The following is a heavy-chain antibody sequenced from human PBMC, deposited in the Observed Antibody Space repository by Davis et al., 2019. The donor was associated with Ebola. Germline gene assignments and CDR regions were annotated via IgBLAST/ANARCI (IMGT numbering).Heavy chain of an antibody. J-gene: IGHJ4*02. CDR1: GFTVSSNY. D-gene: IGHD6-13*01. CDR3: ARVRAAGYDY. V-gene: IGHV3-53*01. CDR2: IYSGGST. Sequence: GESLKISCAASGFTVSSNYMGWVRQAPGKGLEWVSVIYSGGSTYYADSVKGRFTISRDNSKNTLYLQMNSLRAEDTAVYYCARVRAAGYDYWGQGTLVTVSS.